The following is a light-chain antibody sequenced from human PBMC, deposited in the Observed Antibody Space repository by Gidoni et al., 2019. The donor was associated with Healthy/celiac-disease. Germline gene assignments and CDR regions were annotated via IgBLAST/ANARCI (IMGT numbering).Light chain of an antibody. J-gene: IGKJ2*01. Sequence: DIQMTQSPSSLSASVGDRVTITCRASQSISSYLNWYQQKPGKAPKLLIYAASSLQSGVRSRFSGSGSGTDFTLTISSLQPEDFATYYCQQSYSTLPYTFGQGTKLEIK. CDR1: QSISSY. CDR2: AAS. V-gene: IGKV1-39*01. CDR3: QQSYSTLPYT.